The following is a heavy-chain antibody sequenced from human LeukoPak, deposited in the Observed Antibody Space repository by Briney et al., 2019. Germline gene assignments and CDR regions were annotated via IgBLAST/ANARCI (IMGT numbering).Heavy chain of an antibody. J-gene: IGHJ4*02. Sequence: GGSLRLSCAASGFTFSSYGMSWVRQAPGKGLEWVSAISGSGGSTYYADSVKGRFTISRDNSKNTLYLLMSSLRAEDTAVYYCAKRSAESSGYFDSWGQGTLVTVSS. D-gene: IGHD6-19*01. CDR1: GFTFSSYG. V-gene: IGHV3-23*01. CDR2: ISGSGGST. CDR3: AKRSAESSGYFDS.